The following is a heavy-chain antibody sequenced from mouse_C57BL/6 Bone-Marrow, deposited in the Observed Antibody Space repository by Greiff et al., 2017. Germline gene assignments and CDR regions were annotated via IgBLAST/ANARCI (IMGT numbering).Heavy chain of an antibody. CDR3: ARGVVATGFDY. D-gene: IGHD1-1*01. CDR1: GYTFTSYW. CDR2: IDPSDSYT. J-gene: IGHJ2*01. Sequence: QVQLKQPGAELVKPGASVKLSCKASGYTFTSYWMQWVKQRPGQGLEWIGEIDPSDSYTNYNQKFKGKATLPVDTSSSTAYMQLSSLTSEDSAVYYCARGVVATGFDYWGQGTTLTVSS. V-gene: IGHV1-50*01.